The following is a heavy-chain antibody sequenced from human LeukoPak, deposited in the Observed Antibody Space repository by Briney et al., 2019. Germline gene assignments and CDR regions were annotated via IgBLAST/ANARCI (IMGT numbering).Heavy chain of an antibody. CDR1: GFTFSSYG. V-gene: IGHV3-33*01. D-gene: IGHD1-1*01. J-gene: IGHJ4*02. CDR2: IWYDGSNK. Sequence: PGGSLRLSCAASGFTFSSYGMHWVRQAPGKGLEWVAVIWYDGSNKYYADSVKGRFTISRDNSKNTLYLQMNSLRAEDTAVYYCARDPQMQLPDDYWGQGTLVTVSS. CDR3: ARDPQMQLPDDY.